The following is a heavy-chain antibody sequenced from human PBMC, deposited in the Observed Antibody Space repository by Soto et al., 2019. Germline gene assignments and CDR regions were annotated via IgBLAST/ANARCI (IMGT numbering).Heavy chain of an antibody. CDR2: IYYSGAT. CDR1: GDSMSDNTYH. V-gene: IGHV4-39*01. CDR3: ARAGRAAGTEDY. Sequence: PSETLSLTCTVSGDSMSDNTYHWDWIRQPPGKGLEWIGTIYYSGATHYNASLKSRVTISVDTSKNQFFLKLSFVTAADTAVYYCARAGRAAGTEDYWGQGTLVTVSS. D-gene: IGHD6-13*01. J-gene: IGHJ4*02.